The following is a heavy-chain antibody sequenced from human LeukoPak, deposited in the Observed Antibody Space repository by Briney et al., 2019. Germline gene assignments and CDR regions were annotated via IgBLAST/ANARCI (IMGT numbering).Heavy chain of an antibody. J-gene: IGHJ4*02. CDR2: IRSKAYGGTT. CDR1: GFTFCDYA. D-gene: IGHD3-22*01. V-gene: IGHV3-49*04. CDR3: TRVKGGYYYDSSGYISYYFDY. Sequence: GGSLRLSCTASGFTFCDYAMSWVRQAPGKGLEWVGFIRSKAYGGTTEYAASVKGRFTISRDDSKSIAYLQMNGLKTEDTAVYYCTRVKGGYYYDSSGYISYYFDYWGQGTLVTVSS.